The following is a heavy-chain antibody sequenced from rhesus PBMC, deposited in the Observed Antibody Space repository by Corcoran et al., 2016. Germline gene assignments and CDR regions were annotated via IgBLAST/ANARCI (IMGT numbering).Heavy chain of an antibody. V-gene: IGHV3S5*01. CDR3: AKGQYNNFESYFDY. D-gene: IGHD4-23*01. CDR2: IDGGASST. CDR1: GFTFSSYA. J-gene: IGHJ4*01. Sequence: EVQLVETGGGLVQPGGSLKLSCAASGFTFSSYAMSWVRPVPGKGLKWVSVIDGGASSTSYTDSVKGRFTISRDNSKNTLSLQMNSLRAEDTAVYYCAKGQYNNFESYFDYWGQGVLVTVSS.